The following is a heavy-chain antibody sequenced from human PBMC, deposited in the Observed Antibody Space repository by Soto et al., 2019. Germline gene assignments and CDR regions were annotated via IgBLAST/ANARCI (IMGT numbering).Heavy chain of an antibody. J-gene: IGHJ4*02. Sequence: EVQLVQSGGGLVQPGGSLRLSCVGSGFTFTDFYMNWVRQAPGKGLEWVANIRPDGSETNYGESVKGRSTTSRDNAKNSLFLQMNSLRADDTAVYYCAGWGGHDYNYWGQGILVTVSS. V-gene: IGHV3-7*03. CDR3: AGWGGHDYNY. CDR1: GFTFTDFY. D-gene: IGHD4-4*01. CDR2: IRPDGSET.